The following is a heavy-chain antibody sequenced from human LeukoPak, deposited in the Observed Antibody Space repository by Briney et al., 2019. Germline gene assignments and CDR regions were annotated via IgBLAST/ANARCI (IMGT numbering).Heavy chain of an antibody. D-gene: IGHD3-10*01. V-gene: IGHV3-23*01. CDR3: AKGFYGSRYWYFDR. Sequence: PEGSLRLSCAASGITFTSYGMSWVRQAPGKGLEWVSTITGISTSTYDADSVKGRFTISRDNSKNTLYLQMNSLRAEDTAVYYCAKGFYGSRYWYFDRWGRGTLVTVSS. CDR2: ITGISTST. CDR1: GITFTSYG. J-gene: IGHJ2*01.